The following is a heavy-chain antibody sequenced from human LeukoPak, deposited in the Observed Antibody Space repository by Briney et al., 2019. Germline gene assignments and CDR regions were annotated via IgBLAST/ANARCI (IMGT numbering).Heavy chain of an antibody. CDR1: GYSFTSYW. J-gene: IGHJ5*02. CDR3: ARPPGDCSGGSCYSGGYWFDP. V-gene: IGHV5-51*01. CDR2: IYPGDSDT. Sequence: GESLKISCKGSGYSFTSYWIGWVRQMPGKGLEWMGIIYPGDSDTRYSPSFQGQVTISADKSISTAYLQWSSLKASDTAMYYCARPPGDCSGGSCYSGGYWFDPWGQGTLVTVSS. D-gene: IGHD2-15*01.